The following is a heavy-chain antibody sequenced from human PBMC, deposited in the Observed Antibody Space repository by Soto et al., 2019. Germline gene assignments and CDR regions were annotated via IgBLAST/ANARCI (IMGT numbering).Heavy chain of an antibody. CDR2: FNPNSGDP. CDR1: RYIFTAYS. D-gene: IGHD6-19*01. Sequence: ASVKVSFTASRYIFTAYSMHWVRQAPGQGLEWVGWFNPNSGDPIYAQKFQGRVTLTGDTSISTAYMELYSLTSDDTAVYYCAREASAVISLDYWGQGTPVTVSS. CDR3: AREASAVISLDY. J-gene: IGHJ4*02. V-gene: IGHV1-2*02.